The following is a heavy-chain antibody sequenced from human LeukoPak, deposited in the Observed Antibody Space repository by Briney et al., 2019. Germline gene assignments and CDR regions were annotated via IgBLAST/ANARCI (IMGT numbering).Heavy chain of an antibody. CDR3: ARVNSRIHLWLAQFDY. D-gene: IGHD5-18*01. V-gene: IGHV3-20*04. Sequence: GGSLRLSCAASGFNLDDHGMSTVRPAPGKGLEWVSGINWNGGSTGYADSVKGRFIISRDNAKNSLYLQMNSLRAEDTALYYCARVNSRIHLWLAQFDYWGQGTLVTVSS. CDR2: INWNGGST. CDR1: GFNLDDHG. J-gene: IGHJ4*02.